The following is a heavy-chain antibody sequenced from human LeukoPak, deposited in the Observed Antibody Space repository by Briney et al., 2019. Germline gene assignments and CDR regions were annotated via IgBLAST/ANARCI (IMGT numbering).Heavy chain of an antibody. CDR1: GGSISSYY. Sequence: SETLSLTCTVSGGSISSYYWSWIRQPPGKGLEWIGYIYYSGSTNYNPSLKSRVTISVDTSKNQFSLKPSSVTAADTAVYYCARDDGAYCGGDCYGAFDIWGQGTMVTVSS. CDR3: ARDDGAYCGGDCYGAFDI. CDR2: IYYSGST. J-gene: IGHJ3*02. D-gene: IGHD2-21*02. V-gene: IGHV4-59*01.